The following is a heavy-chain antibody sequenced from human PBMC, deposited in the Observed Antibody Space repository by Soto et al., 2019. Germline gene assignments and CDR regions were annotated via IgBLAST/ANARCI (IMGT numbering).Heavy chain of an antibody. V-gene: IGHV3-30*18. D-gene: IGHD6-6*01. Sequence: GGSLRLSCAASGFAFNNYGMHWIRQAPGKGLEWVAVIANDGRDKKFSDSVKGRFTISRDNSQNTLYLQMNSLRAEHSAVYYCAKDSSTKAARYYLHYWGQGTLVTVSS. J-gene: IGHJ4*02. CDR2: IANDGRDK. CDR3: AKDSSTKAARYYLHY. CDR1: GFAFNNYG.